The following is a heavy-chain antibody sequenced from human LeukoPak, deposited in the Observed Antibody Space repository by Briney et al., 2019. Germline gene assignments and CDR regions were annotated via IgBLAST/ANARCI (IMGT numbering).Heavy chain of an antibody. J-gene: IGHJ4*02. CDR2: IVPIYDVT. CDR3: ARIYYGSESPDGY. D-gene: IGHD3-10*01. Sequence: EASVKVSCKASGITFTNYAISWVRQAPGQGLEWMGAIVPIYDVTEYAKTFRGGVKMTADESTSTAYMELRSLTSEDTAMYYCARIYYGSESPDGYWGQGTLVTVS. V-gene: IGHV1-69*13. CDR1: GITFTNYA.